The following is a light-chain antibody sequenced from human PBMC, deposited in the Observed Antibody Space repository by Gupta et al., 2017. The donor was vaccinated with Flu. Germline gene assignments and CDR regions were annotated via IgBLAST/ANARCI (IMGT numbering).Light chain of an antibody. J-gene: IGKJ1*01. CDR1: QGIRND. CDR2: GAS. V-gene: IGKV1-17*01. CDR3: HQQNSFPRT. Sequence: DIQMTKSPSSLSASVGDRVTITCRASQGIRNDLAWYQQKSGKDPKRLIYGASTLQSGVPSRFSGSGPGTXFTLTIXILQPADFATYYSHQQNSFPRTFGXGTKVEIK.